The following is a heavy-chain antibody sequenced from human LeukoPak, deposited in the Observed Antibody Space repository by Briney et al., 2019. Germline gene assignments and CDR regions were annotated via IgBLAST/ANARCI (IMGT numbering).Heavy chain of an antibody. J-gene: IGHJ4*02. Sequence: PGGSLRLSCAASGFTFSSYGMHWVRQAPGKGLEWVAFIWYDGSNKYYADSVKGRFTISRDNSKNTLYLQMNSLRAEDTAVYYCARDPVEWEQLLDYWGQGTLVTVSS. CDR3: ARDPVEWEQLLDY. CDR2: IWYDGSNK. V-gene: IGHV3-33*01. D-gene: IGHD1-26*01. CDR1: GFTFSSYG.